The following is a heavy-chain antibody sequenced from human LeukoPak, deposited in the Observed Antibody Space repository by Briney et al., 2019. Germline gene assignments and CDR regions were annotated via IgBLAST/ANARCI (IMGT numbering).Heavy chain of an antibody. CDR1: GGSISSGDYY. D-gene: IGHD5-18*01. J-gene: IGHJ4*02. CDR3: ASKINSGYSYGLFDY. CDR2: IYYSGST. V-gene: IGHV4-30-4*08. Sequence: SSQTLSHTCTVSGGSISSGDYYWSWIRQPPGKGLEWIGYIYYSGSTYYNPSLKSRVTISVDTSKNQFSLKLSSVTAADTAVYYCASKINSGYSYGLFDYWGQGTLVTVSS.